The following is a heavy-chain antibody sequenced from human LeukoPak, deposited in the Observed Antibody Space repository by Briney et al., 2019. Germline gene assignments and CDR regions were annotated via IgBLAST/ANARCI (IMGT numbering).Heavy chain of an antibody. Sequence: SGGSLRLSCAASGFTFSSYWMHWVRQAPGKGLVWVSRINSDGSSISYADSVKGRFTISRDNAKNTLYLQMNSLRAEDTAVYYCARDLGYSYGPYYMDVWGKGTTVTVSS. V-gene: IGHV3-74*01. CDR3: ARDLGYSYGPYYMDV. J-gene: IGHJ6*03. D-gene: IGHD5-18*01. CDR1: GFTFSSYW. CDR2: INSDGSSI.